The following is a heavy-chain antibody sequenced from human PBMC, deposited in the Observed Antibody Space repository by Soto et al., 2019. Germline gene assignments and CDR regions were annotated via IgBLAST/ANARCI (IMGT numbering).Heavy chain of an antibody. CDR2: IRSKAYGGTT. Sequence: AGGSLRLSCTASGFTFGDYAMSWVRQAPGKGLEWVGFIRSKAYGGTTEHAASVKGRFTISRDDSKSIAYLQMNSLKTEDTAVYYCTRKVSGDFWSGYYYYYYGMDVWGQGTTVTVSS. CDR1: GFTFGDYA. D-gene: IGHD3-3*01. J-gene: IGHJ6*02. V-gene: IGHV3-49*04. CDR3: TRKVSGDFWSGYYYYYYGMDV.